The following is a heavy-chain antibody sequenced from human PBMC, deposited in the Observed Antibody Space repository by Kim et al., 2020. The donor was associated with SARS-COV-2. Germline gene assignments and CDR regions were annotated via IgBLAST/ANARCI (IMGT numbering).Heavy chain of an antibody. CDR2: INPNSGGT. CDR3: ARAPSVQLLLYNWFDP. J-gene: IGHJ5*02. D-gene: IGHD2-15*01. Sequence: ASVKVSCKASGYTFTGYYMHWVRQAPGQGLEWMGRINPNSGGTNYAQKFQGRVTMTRDTSISTAYMELSRLRSDDTAVYYCARAPSVQLLLYNWFDPWGQGTLVTVSS. V-gene: IGHV1-2*06. CDR1: GYTFTGYY.